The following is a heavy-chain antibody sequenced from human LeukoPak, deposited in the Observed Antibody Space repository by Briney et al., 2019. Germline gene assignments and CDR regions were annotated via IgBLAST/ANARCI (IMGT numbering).Heavy chain of an antibody. CDR2: IYSSGTI. D-gene: IGHD4-17*01. CDR3: ARSPSFTVTFADY. Sequence: SETLSLTCTVSGGSVSGSFYWNWIRQPPGKGLEWIGYIYSSGTINYNPSLKSRVTVSLDTSKNQFSLKLTSVTAADTAVYYCARSPSFTVTFADYWGQGTLVTVSS. CDR1: GGSVSGSFY. J-gene: IGHJ4*02. V-gene: IGHV4-61*01.